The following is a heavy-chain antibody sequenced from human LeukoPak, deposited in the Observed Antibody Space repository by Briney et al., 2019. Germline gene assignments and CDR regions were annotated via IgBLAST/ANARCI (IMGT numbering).Heavy chain of an antibody. CDR1: GGSFSGYY. V-gene: IGHV4-34*01. Sequence: SETLSLTCAVYGGSFSGYYWSWIRQPPGKGLEWIGEINHSGSTNYNPSLKNRVTISVDTSKNQFSLKLSSVTAADTAVYYCARGYDILTGYYTYYYYGMDVWGQGTTVTVSS. J-gene: IGHJ6*02. CDR3: ARGYDILTGYYTYYYYGMDV. D-gene: IGHD3-9*01. CDR2: INHSGST.